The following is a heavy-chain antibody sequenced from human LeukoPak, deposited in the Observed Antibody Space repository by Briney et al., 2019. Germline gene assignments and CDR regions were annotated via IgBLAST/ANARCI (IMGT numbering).Heavy chain of an antibody. CDR2: IGGGGETT. CDR1: GFTFGSYA. Sequence: PGGSLRLSCAASGFTFGSYAMSWVRQAPGKGLEWVSTIGGGGETTSCADSAKGRFTNSRDNSKNTLYLQMNSLRAEDTAVYYCARDQYGSGIDYWGQGTLVTVSS. D-gene: IGHD3-10*01. J-gene: IGHJ4*02. V-gene: IGHV3-23*01. CDR3: ARDQYGSGIDY.